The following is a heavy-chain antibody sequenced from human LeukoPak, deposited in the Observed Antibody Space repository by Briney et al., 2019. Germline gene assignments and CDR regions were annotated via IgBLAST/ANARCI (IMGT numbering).Heavy chain of an antibody. Sequence: HGESLKISCKGSGYSFTSYWSGWVRQMPGKGLEWMGIIFSGDSDTRYSPSVQGQVPISTPQALRTGYWPASSLKASDTAMYYCARHSMLGPRVPGFMDVWGKGTTVTVSS. V-gene: IGHV5-51*01. CDR1: GYSFTSYW. CDR3: ARHSMLGPRVPGFMDV. D-gene: IGHD3-10*02. CDR2: IFSGDSDT. J-gene: IGHJ6*04.